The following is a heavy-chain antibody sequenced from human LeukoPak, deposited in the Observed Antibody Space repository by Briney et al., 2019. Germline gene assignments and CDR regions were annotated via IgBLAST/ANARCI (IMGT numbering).Heavy chain of an antibody. CDR2: IYSGGST. Sequence: PGGSLRLSCAASGFTVSSNYMSWVRQAPGKGLEWVSVIYSGGSTYYADSVKGRFTISRDNSKNTLYLQMNSLRAEDTAVYYCAREEVGAVATFDYWGQGTLVTVSS. CDR3: AREEVGAVATFDY. V-gene: IGHV3-53*01. D-gene: IGHD6-19*01. J-gene: IGHJ4*02. CDR1: GFTVSSNY.